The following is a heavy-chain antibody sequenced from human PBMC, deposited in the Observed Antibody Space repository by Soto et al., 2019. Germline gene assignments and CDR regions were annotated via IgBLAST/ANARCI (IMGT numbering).Heavy chain of an antibody. Sequence: ASGKVSCKASGDTFTGYYMHWVRQAPGQGREWMGWINPNSGGTNYAQKFQGWVTMTRDTSISTAYMELSRLRSDDTAVYYCARDSCSGGSCYPSNYYYYGMDVWGQGTTVTVSS. D-gene: IGHD2-15*01. CDR2: INPNSGGT. CDR3: ARDSCSGGSCYPSNYYYYGMDV. V-gene: IGHV1-2*04. CDR1: GDTFTGYY. J-gene: IGHJ6*02.